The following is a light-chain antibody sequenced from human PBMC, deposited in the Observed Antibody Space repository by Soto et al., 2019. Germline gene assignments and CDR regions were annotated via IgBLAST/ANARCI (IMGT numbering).Light chain of an antibody. V-gene: IGKV3-20*01. Sequence: EIALTQSPGTLSLSPGETATLSCRASQSVSSSYLAWYQQKPGQAPRLLIYGASSRATGIPDRFSGSGSGTDFTLTISRLEPEDFAVYYCQQYGSSPLTFGGGTKVDI. CDR2: GAS. J-gene: IGKJ4*01. CDR1: QSVSSSY. CDR3: QQYGSSPLT.